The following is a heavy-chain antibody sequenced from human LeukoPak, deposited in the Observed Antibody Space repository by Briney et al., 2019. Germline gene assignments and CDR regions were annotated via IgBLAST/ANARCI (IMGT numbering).Heavy chain of an antibody. CDR2: IRSDGSNK. V-gene: IGHV3-30*02. D-gene: IGHD2-2*01. J-gene: IGHJ4*02. CDR3: AKDPRYCSTTSCHPDGFFDY. Sequence: GGSLRLSCAGSGFSFSSYGMHWVRQAPGKGLEWMAFIRSDGSNKYYADSVKGRFTISRDTSKNTLYLQMNSLSAEDTAIYYCAKDPRYCSTTSCHPDGFFDYWGQGSLVTVSS. CDR1: GFSFSSYG.